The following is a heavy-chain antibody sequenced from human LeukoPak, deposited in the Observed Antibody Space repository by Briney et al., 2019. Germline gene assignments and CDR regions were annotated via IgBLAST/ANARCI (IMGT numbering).Heavy chain of an antibody. V-gene: IGHV4-4*02. J-gene: IGHJ4*02. CDR3: ARSEPSFYFDS. CDR2: IYHSGGT. CDR1: GGSISSSNF. Sequence: SGTLSLTCAVSGGSISSSNFWSWVRQPPGKGLEWIGEIYHSGGTNYNPSLKSRVTISVDKSKNQFSLSLSSVTAADTAVYYCARSEPSFYFDSWGQGTLVTVSS.